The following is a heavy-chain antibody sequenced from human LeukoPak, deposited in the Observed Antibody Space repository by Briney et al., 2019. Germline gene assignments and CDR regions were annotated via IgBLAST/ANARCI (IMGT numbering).Heavy chain of an antibody. V-gene: IGHV4-59*01. CDR1: GGSISVYY. CDR3: ARGDYFDY. J-gene: IGHJ4*02. Sequence: SETLSLTCTVSGGSISVYYWSWIRQPPGKGLEWIGYIYYSGSTNYNPSLKSRVTISVDTSKNQFSLKLSSVTAADTAVYYCARGDYFDYWGQGTLVTVSS. CDR2: IYYSGST.